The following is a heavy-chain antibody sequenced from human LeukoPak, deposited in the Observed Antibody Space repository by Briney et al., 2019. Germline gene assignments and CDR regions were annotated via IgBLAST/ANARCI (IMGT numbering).Heavy chain of an antibody. Sequence: GGSLRLSCAASGFTFSNYGMHWVRQAPGKGLEWVAVIWYDGSNKYYADSVKGRFTISRDNSKNTLYLQMNSLRAEDTAVYYCARDSSSSSYYVGAFDIWGQGTMVTVSS. D-gene: IGHD6-13*01. J-gene: IGHJ3*02. CDR3: ARDSSSSSYYVGAFDI. CDR2: IWYDGSNK. V-gene: IGHV3-33*01. CDR1: GFTFSNYG.